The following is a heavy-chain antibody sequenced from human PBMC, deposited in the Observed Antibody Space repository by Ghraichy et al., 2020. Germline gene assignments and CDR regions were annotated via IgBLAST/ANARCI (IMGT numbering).Heavy chain of an antibody. CDR2: ISGSGGST. CDR1: GFTFSSYA. CDR3: AKDLRYYYYYGMDV. Sequence: GESLNISCAASGFTFSSYAMSWVRQAPGKGLEWVSAISGSGGSTYYADSVKGRFTISRDNSKNTLYLQMNSLRAEDTAVYYCAKDLRYYYYYGMDVWGQGTTVTVSS. J-gene: IGHJ6*02. V-gene: IGHV3-23*01.